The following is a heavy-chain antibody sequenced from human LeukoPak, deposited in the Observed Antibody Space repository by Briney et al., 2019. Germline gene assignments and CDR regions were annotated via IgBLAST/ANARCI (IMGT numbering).Heavy chain of an antibody. Sequence: GGSLRLSCAASGFTFSSYAMHWVRQAPGKGLEWVAVISYDGSNKYYADSVKGLFTISRDNSKNTLYLQMNSLRAEDTAVYYCAKGVVVVVAAIDYWGQGTLVTVSS. CDR2: ISYDGSNK. J-gene: IGHJ4*02. D-gene: IGHD2-15*01. CDR3: AKGVVVVVAAIDY. CDR1: GFTFSSYA. V-gene: IGHV3-30*04.